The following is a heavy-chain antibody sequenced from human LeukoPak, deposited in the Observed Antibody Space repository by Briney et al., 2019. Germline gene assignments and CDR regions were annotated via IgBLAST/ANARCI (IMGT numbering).Heavy chain of an antibody. D-gene: IGHD1-7*01. CDR3: ARGAKWNYAANWFDP. J-gene: IGHJ5*02. V-gene: IGHV3-23*01. CDR2: ISGSGGST. CDR1: GFTFSIYA. Sequence: PGGSLRLSCAASGFTFSIYAMSWVRQAPGKGLEWVSAISGSGGSTYYADSVKGRFTISRDNSKNTLYLQMNSLRAEDTAVYYCARGAKWNYAANWFDPWGQGTLVTVSS.